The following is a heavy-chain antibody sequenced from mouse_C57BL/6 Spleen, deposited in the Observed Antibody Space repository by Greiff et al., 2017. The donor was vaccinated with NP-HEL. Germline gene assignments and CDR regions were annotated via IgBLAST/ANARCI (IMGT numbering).Heavy chain of an antibody. CDR1: GFTFSSYG. Sequence: EVKLVESGGDLVKPGGSLKLSCAASGFTFSSYGMSWVRQTPDKRLEWVATISSGGSYTYYPDSVKGRFTISRDNAKNTLYLQMSSLKSEDTAMYYCARGTAWYFDVWGTGTTVTVSS. CDR2: ISSGGSYT. V-gene: IGHV5-6*01. J-gene: IGHJ1*03. D-gene: IGHD3-3*01. CDR3: ARGTAWYFDV.